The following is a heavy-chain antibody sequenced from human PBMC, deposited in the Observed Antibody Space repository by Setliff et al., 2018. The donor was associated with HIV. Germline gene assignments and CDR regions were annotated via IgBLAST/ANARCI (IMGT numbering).Heavy chain of an antibody. V-gene: IGHV4-38-2*02. D-gene: IGHD3-22*01. J-gene: IGHJ4*02. Sequence: PSETLSLTCDVSGFSISSRYYWGWIRQSPGKGLEWIGNIYHTGSSYSNPSLNDRATISLDTSKNQFSPKLNSVTAADTAVHYCARDVLDLVISVYGFWGQGIPVTVSS. CDR1: GFSISSRYY. CDR3: ARDVLDLVISVYGF. CDR2: IYHTGSS.